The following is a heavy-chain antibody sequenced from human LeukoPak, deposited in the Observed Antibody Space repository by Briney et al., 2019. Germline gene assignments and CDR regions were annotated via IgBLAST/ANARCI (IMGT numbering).Heavy chain of an antibody. V-gene: IGHV3-66*01. CDR2: IYSGGST. J-gene: IGHJ2*01. D-gene: IGHD3-22*01. CDR3: ARGSHYDSSGFTLFDL. Sequence: GGSLRLPCAASGFTVISSYMSWVRQAPGKGLEWVSVIYSGGSTYYADSVKGRFAISRDNSQNTLYLQMNSLRAEDTAVYYCARGSHYDSSGFTLFDLWGRGTLVTVSS. CDR1: GFTVISSY.